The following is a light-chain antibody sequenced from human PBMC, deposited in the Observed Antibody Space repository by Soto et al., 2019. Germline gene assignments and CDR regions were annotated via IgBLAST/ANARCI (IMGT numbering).Light chain of an antibody. V-gene: IGLV2-14*01. CDR2: EVS. Sequence: QSALTQPASVSGSPGQSITISCTGTSSDVGGYNYVSWYQQHPGKAPKLMIYEVSNRPSGVSNRFSGSKSGNTASLTISGLQAEDEADYYCSSYTSSSTVVFGGGTKLPS. J-gene: IGLJ2*01. CDR1: SSDVGGYNY. CDR3: SSYTSSSTVV.